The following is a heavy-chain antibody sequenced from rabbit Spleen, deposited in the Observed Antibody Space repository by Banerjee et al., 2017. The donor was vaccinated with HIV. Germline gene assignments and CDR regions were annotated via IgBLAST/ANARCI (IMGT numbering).Heavy chain of an antibody. Sequence: QEQLVESGGGLVQPEGSLTLTCTASGFSFSYGYVMCWVRQAPGKGLEWIGCINSSSGSTVYATWAKGRFTIYRASSTTVTLQMTSLTAADTATYFCARDLAGAIGWNFYLWGPGTLVTVS. CDR2: INSSSGST. CDR1: GFSFSYGYV. J-gene: IGHJ6*01. V-gene: IGHV1S45*01. CDR3: ARDLAGAIGWNFYL. D-gene: IGHD4-1*01.